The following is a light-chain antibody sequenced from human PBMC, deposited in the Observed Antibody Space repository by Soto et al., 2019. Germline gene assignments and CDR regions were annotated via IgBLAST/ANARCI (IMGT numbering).Light chain of an antibody. J-gene: IGKJ4*01. V-gene: IGKV1-27*01. CDR2: TSS. CDR1: QGIGNS. CDR3: QKHDYAPLT. Sequence: DTQMTQSPSSLSASVGDRVTITCRASQGIGNSLSWYQQKPGKVPKLLIYTSSTLQSGVPSRFSGSGSGTDFTLTISSLQPEDVATYYCQKHDYAPLTFGGGTKVEIK.